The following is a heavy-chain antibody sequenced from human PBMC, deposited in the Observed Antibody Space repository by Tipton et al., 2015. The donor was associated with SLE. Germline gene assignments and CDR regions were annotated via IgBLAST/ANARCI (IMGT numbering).Heavy chain of an antibody. CDR2: IYYSGST. J-gene: IGHJ4*02. Sequence: TLSLTCAVYGGSFSGYYWSWIRQPPGKGLEWIGYIYYSGSTNYNSSLKSRATISIDTSKNRFSLKLTSVTTADTAVYYCARGSGESFYNSWGQGTRVIVSS. V-gene: IGHV4-59*01. D-gene: IGHD2-15*01. CDR1: GGSFSGYY. CDR3: ARGSGESFYNS.